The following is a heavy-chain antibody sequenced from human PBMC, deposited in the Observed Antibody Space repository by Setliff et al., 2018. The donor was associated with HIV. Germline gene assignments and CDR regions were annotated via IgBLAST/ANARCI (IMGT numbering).Heavy chain of an antibody. J-gene: IGHJ4*02. CDR1: GFIFGSYW. Sequence: GGSLRLSCAASGFIFGSYWMHWVRQTPEKGLEWVARLETDGSDTSYADSVKGRFTISRDNTKKTLYLQMNSLRVEDTAVYYCARDHGGYNSLDYWGQGTLVTVSS. CDR3: ARDHGGYNSLDY. V-gene: IGHV3-74*01. CDR2: LETDGSDT. D-gene: IGHD5-12*01.